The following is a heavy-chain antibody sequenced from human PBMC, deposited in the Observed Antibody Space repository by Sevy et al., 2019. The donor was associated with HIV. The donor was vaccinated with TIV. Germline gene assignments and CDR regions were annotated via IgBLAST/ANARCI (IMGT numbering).Heavy chain of an antibody. CDR1: GFTFSSYA. D-gene: IGHD2-2*01. CDR2: ISGNGGYT. J-gene: IGHJ4*02. CDR3: VKGSTSSSEVGYFDY. Sequence: GGSLRLSCAASGFTFSSYAMSWVRQAPGKGLEWVSVISGNGGYTYYADSVKGRFTISRDTSKNTLYLQMNSLRAEDTAVYYCVKGSTSSSEVGYFDYWGQGTLVTVSS. V-gene: IGHV3-23*01.